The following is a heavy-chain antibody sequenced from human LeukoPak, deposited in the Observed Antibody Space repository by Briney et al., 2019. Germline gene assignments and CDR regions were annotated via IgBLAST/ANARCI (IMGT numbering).Heavy chain of an antibody. V-gene: IGHV1-69*04. J-gene: IGHJ4*02. CDR1: GGTFSSYA. Sequence: ASVKVSCKASGGTFSSYAISWVRQAPGQGLEWMGRIIPILGTANYAQKFQGRVTITADKSTSTAYMELSSLRSEDTAVYYCAREVVPAAIPPHPYYFDYWGQGTLVTVSS. CDR2: IIPILGTA. D-gene: IGHD2-2*01. CDR3: AREVVPAAIPPHPYYFDY.